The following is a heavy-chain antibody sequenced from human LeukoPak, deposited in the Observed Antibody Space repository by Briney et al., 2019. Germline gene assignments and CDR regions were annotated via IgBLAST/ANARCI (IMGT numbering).Heavy chain of an antibody. Sequence: GGSLRLSCAASGFTFSSYAMSWVRQAPGKGLEWVSAISGIGGSTYYADSVKGRFTISRDNSKNTLYLQMNSLRAEDTAVYYCAKDPLSYYYYYYMDVWGKGTTVTVSS. CDR3: AKDPLSYYYYYYMDV. V-gene: IGHV3-23*01. CDR1: GFTFSSYA. J-gene: IGHJ6*03. CDR2: ISGIGGST.